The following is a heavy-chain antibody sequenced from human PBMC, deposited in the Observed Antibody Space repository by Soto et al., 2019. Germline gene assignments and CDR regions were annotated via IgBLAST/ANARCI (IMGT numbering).Heavy chain of an antibody. CDR2: MNPNSGNT. CDR1: GYTFTSYD. V-gene: IGHV1-8*01. D-gene: IGHD5-18*01. J-gene: IGHJ6*02. Sequence: ASVKVSCKASGYTFTSYDINWVRQATGQGLEWMGWMNPNSGNTGYAQKFQGRVTMTRNTSISTAYMELSSLRSEDTAVYYRARGDGGYSYWYYYYGMDVWGQGTTVTVSS. CDR3: ARGDGGYSYWYYYYGMDV.